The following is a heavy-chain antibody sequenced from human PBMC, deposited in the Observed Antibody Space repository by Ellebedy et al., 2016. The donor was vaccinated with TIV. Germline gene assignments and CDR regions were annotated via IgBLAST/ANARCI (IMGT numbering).Heavy chain of an antibody. CDR3: AHERINMVEGYFGMGV. Sequence: AASVKVSCKASGYTFTDNYFHWVRQPPGQGLQWLGWITPNSGGTDFAQKFQGRVTMTRDPSNSTAYMELGRLRSEDTAVYYCAHERINMVEGYFGMGVWGQGTTVTVSS. CDR1: GYTFTDNY. J-gene: IGHJ6*02. CDR2: ITPNSGGT. V-gene: IGHV1-2*02. D-gene: IGHD2/OR15-2a*01.